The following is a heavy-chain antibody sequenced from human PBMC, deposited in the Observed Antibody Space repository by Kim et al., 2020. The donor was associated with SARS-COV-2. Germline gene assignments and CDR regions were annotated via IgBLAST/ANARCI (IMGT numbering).Heavy chain of an antibody. V-gene: IGHV4-34*01. Sequence: SETLSLTCAVYGGSFSGYYWSWIRQPPGKGLEWIGEINHSGSTNYNPSLKSRVTISVDTSKNQFSLKLSSVTAADTAVYYCARVYLRGSFDYWGQGTLVTVSS. J-gene: IGHJ4*02. CDR1: GGSFSGYY. CDR2: INHSGST. D-gene: IGHD4-17*01. CDR3: ARVYLRGSFDY.